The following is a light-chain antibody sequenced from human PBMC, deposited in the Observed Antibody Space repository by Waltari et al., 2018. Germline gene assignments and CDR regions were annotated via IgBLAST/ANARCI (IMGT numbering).Light chain of an antibody. CDR2: GAS. CDR1: QSVSSN. V-gene: IGKV3D-15*01. Sequence: EVVMTQSPATMSVSPGDRATLSCRASQSVSSNLAWYKQKPGQAPRLLIYGASTRATGIPARFSGNGSGTEFTLTISSLQSEDFAVYYCQQYNNWPPLFTFGPGTKVDMK. J-gene: IGKJ3*01. CDR3: QQYNNWPPLFT.